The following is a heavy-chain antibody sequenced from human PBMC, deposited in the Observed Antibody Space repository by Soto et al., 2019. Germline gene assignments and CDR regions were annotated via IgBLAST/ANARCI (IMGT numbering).Heavy chain of an antibody. CDR2: IKQDGSEQ. J-gene: IGHJ4*02. Sequence: EVQLVESGGGLVQPGGSLRLSCVGSGFTLSSYWMSWARQAPGKGLEWLANIKQDGSEQHYVDSVKGRFSISRDNAQNSLFLHMSSLRDEDTAVYYCARGSSLNYWGQRTLVTVSS. CDR1: GFTLSSYW. CDR3: ARGSSLNY. D-gene: IGHD6-13*01. V-gene: IGHV3-7*01.